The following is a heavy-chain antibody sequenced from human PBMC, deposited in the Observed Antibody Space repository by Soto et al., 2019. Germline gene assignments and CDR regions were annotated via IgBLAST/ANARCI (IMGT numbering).Heavy chain of an antibody. D-gene: IGHD6-13*01. CDR3: ARDGGLGVAAAGTGWFDP. CDR1: GGTFSSYA. Sequence: QVQLVQSGAEVKKPGSSVKVSCKASGGTFSSYAISWVRQAPGQGLEWMGGIIPIFGTANYAQKVQGRVTITADESTSTAYMELSSLRSEDTAVYYCARDGGLGVAAAGTGWFDPWGQGTLVTVSS. CDR2: IIPIFGTA. V-gene: IGHV1-69*01. J-gene: IGHJ5*02.